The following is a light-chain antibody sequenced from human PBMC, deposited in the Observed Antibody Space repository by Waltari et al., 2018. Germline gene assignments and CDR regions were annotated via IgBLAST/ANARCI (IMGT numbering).Light chain of an antibody. Sequence: QSALTQPPSASGSPGQSVTISCTVTSSDLGGNDYVSWDYVSWYQQHPGKAPKAIIYEVITRPSGVPVRFSGSRAGNTASLTVSGLQAEDEADYYCSSYAGSLLYVFGAGTKVTVL. J-gene: IGLJ1*01. CDR3: SSYAGSLLYV. V-gene: IGLV2-8*01. CDR1: SSDLGGNDYVSWDY. CDR2: EVI.